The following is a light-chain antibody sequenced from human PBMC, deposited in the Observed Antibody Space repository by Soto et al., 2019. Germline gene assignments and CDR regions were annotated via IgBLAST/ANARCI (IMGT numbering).Light chain of an antibody. CDR3: GTWDSSLSAVV. CDR1: SSNIGNNY. V-gene: IGLV1-51*01. CDR2: DNN. Sequence: QSVLTQPPSVSPAPGQKVTISCSGSSSNIGNNYVSWYQQFPGTAPKLLIYDNNKRPSGIPDRFSGSKSGTSATLDITGLQTGDEADYYCGTWDSSLSAVVFGGGTKLTVL. J-gene: IGLJ2*01.